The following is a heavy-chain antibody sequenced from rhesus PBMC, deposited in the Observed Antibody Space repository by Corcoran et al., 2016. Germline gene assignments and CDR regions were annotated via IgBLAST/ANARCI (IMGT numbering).Heavy chain of an antibody. CDR3: ASPPRWDGLDS. V-gene: IGHV4-122*02. D-gene: IGHD6-37*01. CDR2: ITYSGST. CDR1: GYSISSGYG. J-gene: IGHJ6*01. Sequence: QLQLQESGPGLVKPSETLSLTCAVSGYSISSGYGWSWIRQPPGKGLEWIGYITYSGSTSYNPSLKSRVTISRDTSKNEFSLKLSSVTAADTAVYYCASPPRWDGLDSWGQGVVVTVSS.